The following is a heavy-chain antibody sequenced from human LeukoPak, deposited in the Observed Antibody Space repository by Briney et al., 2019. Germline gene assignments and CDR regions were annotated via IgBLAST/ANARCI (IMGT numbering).Heavy chain of an antibody. CDR2: ISYSGGST. V-gene: IGHV3-23*01. CDR3: AKDKDYYDSSGFHHTGALDY. Sequence: PGGSLRLSCAASGFTFSSYEMNWVRQAPGKGLEWVSAISYSGGSTYYADSVKGRFTISRDNSKNTLYLQMNSLTAEDTAVYYCAKDKDYYDSSGFHHTGALDYWGQGTLVTVSS. D-gene: IGHD3-22*01. CDR1: GFTFSSYE. J-gene: IGHJ4*02.